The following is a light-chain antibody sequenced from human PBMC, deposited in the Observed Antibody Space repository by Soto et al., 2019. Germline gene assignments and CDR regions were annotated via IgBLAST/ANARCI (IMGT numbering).Light chain of an antibody. Sequence: EIVLTQSPATQSLSPGERATLSCRASQSVSSYLAWYQQKPGQAPRLLIYDASNRATGIPARFSGSGSGTDFTLTISSLEPEDLAVYYCQQRSNWPTYTFGQGTKLEIK. CDR2: DAS. CDR3: QQRSNWPTYT. CDR1: QSVSSY. J-gene: IGKJ2*01. V-gene: IGKV3-11*01.